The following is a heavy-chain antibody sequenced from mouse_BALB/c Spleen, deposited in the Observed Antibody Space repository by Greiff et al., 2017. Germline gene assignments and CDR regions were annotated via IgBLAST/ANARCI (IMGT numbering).Heavy chain of an antibody. D-gene: IGHD4-1*01. J-gene: IGHJ2*01. CDR3: ARFSVWVFDY. V-gene: IGHV7-3*02. CDR1: GFTFTDYY. CDR2: IRNKANGYTT. Sequence: EVHLVESGGGLVQPGGSLRLSCATSGFTFTDYYMSWVRQPPGKALEWLGFIRNKANGYTTEYSASVKGRFTISRDNYQSILYLQMNTLRAEDSATYYCARFSVWVFDYWGQGTTLTVSS.